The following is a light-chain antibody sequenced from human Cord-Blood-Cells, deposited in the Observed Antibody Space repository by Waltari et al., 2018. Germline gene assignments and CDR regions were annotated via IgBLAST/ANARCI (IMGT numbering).Light chain of an antibody. CDR2: WAS. V-gene: IGKV4-1*01. CDR1: KIVFYCSSNKNY. J-gene: IGKJ2*01. Sequence: DIAMTQSPDSLAVSLGERAPINCKSSKIVFYCSSNKNYLALYQQKPGPPPNLLIYWASTRESGVPDRFSGSGSGTDFTLTISSLQAEDVAVYYCQQYYSTPYTFGQGTKLEIK. CDR3: QQYYSTPYT.